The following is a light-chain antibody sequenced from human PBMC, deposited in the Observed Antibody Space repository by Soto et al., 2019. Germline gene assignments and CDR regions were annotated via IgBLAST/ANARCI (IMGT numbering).Light chain of an antibody. J-gene: IGKJ3*01. CDR2: ASS. Sequence: DIQMTQSPSSVSASVGDRVTITCRASQDILSWLAWYQQKPGEAPRLLIYASSNLQSGVPSRFSGSGSGTDFTRTISSLQPEDFATYSCQQANSFPITFGPGTRLDIK. V-gene: IGKV1-12*01. CDR3: QQANSFPIT. CDR1: QDILSW.